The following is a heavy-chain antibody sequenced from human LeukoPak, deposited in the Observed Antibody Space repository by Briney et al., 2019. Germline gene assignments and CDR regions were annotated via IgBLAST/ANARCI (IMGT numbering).Heavy chain of an antibody. CDR1: GYSFTDYI. V-gene: IGHV7-4-1*02. D-gene: IGHD1-14*01. Sequence: GASVKVSCKASGYSFTDYIMNWVRQAPGQGLEWMGWINTNTGNPTYAQGFTGRFVFSLDTSVSTAYLQISSLKAEDTAAYYCARDNEKGTESFDYWGQGTLVTVSS. CDR3: ARDNEKGTESFDY. J-gene: IGHJ4*02. CDR2: INTNTGNP.